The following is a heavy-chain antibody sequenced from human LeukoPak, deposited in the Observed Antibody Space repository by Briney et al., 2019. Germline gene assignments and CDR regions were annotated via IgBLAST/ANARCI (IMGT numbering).Heavy chain of an antibody. D-gene: IGHD5-18*01. CDR2: INPNSGGT. CDR1: GYTFADYY. V-gene: IGHV1-2*02. Sequence: GASVKVSCKASGYTFADYYMHWVRQAPGQGLEWMGWINPNSGGTNYAQKFQGRVTMTRDTSISTAYMELSRLRSDDTAVYYCARDPRYSYGPREGLDYWGQGTLVTVSS. CDR3: ARDPRYSYGPREGLDY. J-gene: IGHJ4*02.